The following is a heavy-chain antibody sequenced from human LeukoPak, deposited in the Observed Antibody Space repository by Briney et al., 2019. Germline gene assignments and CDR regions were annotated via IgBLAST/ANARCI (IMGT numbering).Heavy chain of an antibody. CDR1: GFTFSSYA. V-gene: IGHV3-30*18. D-gene: IGHD1-26*01. J-gene: IGHJ4*02. CDR2: ISYDGSNK. CDR3: AKDVQWELPYFDY. Sequence: PGRSLRLSCAASGFTFSSYAMSWVRQAPGKGLEWVAVISYDGSNKYYADSVKGRFTITRDNSKNTLYLQMNSLRAEDTAVYYCAKDVQWELPYFDYWGQGTLVTVSS.